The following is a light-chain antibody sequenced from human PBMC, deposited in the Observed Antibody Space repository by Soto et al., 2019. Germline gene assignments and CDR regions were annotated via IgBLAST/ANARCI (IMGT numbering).Light chain of an antibody. J-gene: IGKJ1*01. V-gene: IGKV3-15*01. CDR2: AAS. CDR1: HSVNRN. Sequence: DTVMTQTPATLSVSPGEGPTLSCRASHSVNRNLAWYQQKPGQAPRLLIYAASIRATGVPVRFSGSGSGTEFTLTIRGLQSEDYALYYCHQYNTWPQTFGQGTKVEMK. CDR3: HQYNTWPQT.